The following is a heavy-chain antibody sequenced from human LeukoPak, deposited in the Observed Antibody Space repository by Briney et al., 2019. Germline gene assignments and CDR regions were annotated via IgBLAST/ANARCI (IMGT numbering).Heavy chain of an antibody. CDR3: ARANDWNYALGY. D-gene: IGHD1-7*01. CDR1: GYTFTSYD. V-gene: IGHV1-18*01. Sequence: ASVKVSCKASGYTFTSYDINWVRQAPGQGLEWMGWISTGNGNTNYGQKFQGRVTMTTDTSTGTAYMELRSLGSDDTAIYYCARANDWNYALGYWGQGTLVTVSS. CDR2: ISTGNGNT. J-gene: IGHJ4*02.